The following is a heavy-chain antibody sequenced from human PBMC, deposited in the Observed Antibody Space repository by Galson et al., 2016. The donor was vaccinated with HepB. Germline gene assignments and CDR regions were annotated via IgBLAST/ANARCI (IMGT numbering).Heavy chain of an antibody. CDR1: GFIFRRTG. CDR3: AKDRELQYFDWSMPWY. D-gene: IGHD3-9*01. CDR2: TSFDETKK. Sequence: SLRLSCAASGFIFRRTGMHWVRQAPGKGLEWVAGTSFDETKKHYADSVKGRFTISRDNSKNTLYLQMNSLTSEDTAVYYCAKDRELQYFDWSMPWYWGQGTLVTVSS. J-gene: IGHJ4*02. V-gene: IGHV3-30*18.